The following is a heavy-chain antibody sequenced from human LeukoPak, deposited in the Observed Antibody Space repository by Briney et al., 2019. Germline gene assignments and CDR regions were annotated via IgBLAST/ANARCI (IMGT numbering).Heavy chain of an antibody. J-gene: IGHJ4*02. CDR2: IYYSGST. CDR1: GGSLSSYY. V-gene: IGHV4-59*12. D-gene: IGHD3-10*01. Sequence: PSETLSLTCTVSGGSLSSYYWSWIRQPPGKGLEWIGYIYYSGSTNYNPSLKSRVTISVDTSKNQFSLKLRSVTAADTAVYYCARGMVRGVITPGYWGQGTLVTVSS. CDR3: ARGMVRGVITPGY.